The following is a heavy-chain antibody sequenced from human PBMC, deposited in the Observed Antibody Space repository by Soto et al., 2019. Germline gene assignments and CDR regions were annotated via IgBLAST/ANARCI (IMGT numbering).Heavy chain of an antibody. CDR3: SRKGTYYRDAFDM. J-gene: IGHJ3*02. Sequence: PSETLSLTCAISGGSIANYYWSWIRQPPGTGLEWIGYIYFSGSTHYNPSLTSRVIISVDTSKNQFSLKLSSVTAADTAIYYCSRKGTYYRDAFDMWGQGKMVTVSS. CDR1: GGSIANYY. CDR2: IYFSGST. D-gene: IGHD3-10*01. V-gene: IGHV4-59*01.